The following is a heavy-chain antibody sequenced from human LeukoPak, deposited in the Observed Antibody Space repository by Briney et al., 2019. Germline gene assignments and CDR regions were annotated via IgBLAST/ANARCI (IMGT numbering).Heavy chain of an antibody. CDR3: ARATPLRISGWYGYFDY. J-gene: IGHJ4*02. Sequence: PGRSLRLSCAAPGFTFSSYAMHWVRQAPGKGLEWVAVISYDGSNKYYADSVKGRFTISRDNSKNTLYLQMNSLRAEDTAVYYCARATPLRISGWYGYFDYWGQGTLVTVSS. D-gene: IGHD6-19*01. CDR1: GFTFSSYA. CDR2: ISYDGSNK. V-gene: IGHV3-30-3*01.